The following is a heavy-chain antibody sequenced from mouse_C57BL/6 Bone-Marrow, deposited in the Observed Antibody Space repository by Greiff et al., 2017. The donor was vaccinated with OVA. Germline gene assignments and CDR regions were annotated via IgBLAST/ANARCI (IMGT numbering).Heavy chain of an antibody. CDR3: ARQDYYDEYYYAMDY. Sequence: EVKVEESGGDLVKPGGSLKLSCAASGFTFSSYGMSWVRQTPDQRLEWVATISRGGSYTYYPDSVKGRFTISRDNAKNTPYLQMSSLKSEDTAMYYCARQDYYDEYYYAMDYWGQGTSVTVSS. CDR1: GFTFSSYG. J-gene: IGHJ4*01. CDR2: ISRGGSYT. V-gene: IGHV5-6*02. D-gene: IGHD1-1*01.